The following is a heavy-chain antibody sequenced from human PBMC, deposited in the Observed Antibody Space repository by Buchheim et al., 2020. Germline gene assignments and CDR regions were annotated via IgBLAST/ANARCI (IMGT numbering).Heavy chain of an antibody. CDR2: IYYSGTT. Sequence: QVQLQESGPGLVKPSQPLSLTCTVSGGSISSGDYYWSWIRQPPGKGLEWIGYIYYSGTTSYNPSLKSRITISVDTSKNQFSLKLSSVTAADTAVYSCARDLVSGVGQHWYFDLWGRGTL. CDR3: ARDLVSGVGQHWYFDL. D-gene: IGHD1-14*01. CDR1: GGSISSGDYY. V-gene: IGHV4-30-4*01. J-gene: IGHJ2*01.